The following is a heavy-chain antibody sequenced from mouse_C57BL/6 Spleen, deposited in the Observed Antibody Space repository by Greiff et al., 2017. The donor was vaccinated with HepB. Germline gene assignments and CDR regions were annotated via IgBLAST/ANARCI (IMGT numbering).Heavy chain of an antibody. Sequence: QVQLKQPGAELVKPGASVKMSCKASGYTFTSYWITWVKQRPGQGLEWIGDIYPGSGSTNYNEKFKSKATLTVDTSSSTAYMQLSSLTSEDSAVYYCAREVLTTVVAHWYFDVWGTGTTVTVSS. D-gene: IGHD1-1*01. CDR1: GYTFTSYW. CDR3: AREVLTTVVAHWYFDV. CDR2: IYPGSGST. J-gene: IGHJ1*03. V-gene: IGHV1-55*01.